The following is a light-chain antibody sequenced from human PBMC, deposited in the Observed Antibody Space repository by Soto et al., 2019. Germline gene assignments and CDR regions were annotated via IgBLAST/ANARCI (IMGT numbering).Light chain of an antibody. CDR1: QSILSY. V-gene: IGKV1-39*01. J-gene: IGKJ4*01. Sequence: DIQMTQSPSSLSASVGDRVTITCRASQSILSYLNWYQQKPGKAPKLLIYAASSLQGGVPSRFSGSGSGTDFTLTISSLQPEDFVTYYCQQSYSTPLTFGGGTKVEI. CDR3: QQSYSTPLT. CDR2: AAS.